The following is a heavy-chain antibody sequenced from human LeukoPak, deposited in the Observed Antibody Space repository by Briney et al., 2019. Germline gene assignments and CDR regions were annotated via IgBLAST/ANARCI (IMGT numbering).Heavy chain of an antibody. CDR2: ISGSGGST. Sequence: GGSLRLSCRVSGITLSNYGMSWVRQAPGKGLEWVAGISGSGGSTNYADSVKGRFTISRDNPKNILYLQMNSLRAEDTAEYFCAKRGVVIRVILVGFHKEANYFDSWGQGALVTVSS. J-gene: IGHJ4*02. CDR3: AKRGVVIRVILVGFHKEANYFDS. CDR1: GITLSNYG. D-gene: IGHD3-22*01. V-gene: IGHV3-23*01.